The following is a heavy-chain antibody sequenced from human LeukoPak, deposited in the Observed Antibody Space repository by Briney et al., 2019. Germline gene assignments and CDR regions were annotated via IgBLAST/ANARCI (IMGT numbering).Heavy chain of an antibody. CDR1: GGSISSGGYY. D-gene: IGHD3-3*01. CDR2: IYYSGST. J-gene: IGHJ5*02. CDR3: ARVHGYDFWSGYPNWFDP. V-gene: IGHV4-31*03. Sequence: PSQTLSLTCTLSGGSISSGGYYWSWIRQHPGKGLEWIGYIYYSGSTYYNPSLKSRVTISVDTSKNQFSLKLSSVTAADTAVYYCARVHGYDFWSGYPNWFDPWGQGTLVTVSS.